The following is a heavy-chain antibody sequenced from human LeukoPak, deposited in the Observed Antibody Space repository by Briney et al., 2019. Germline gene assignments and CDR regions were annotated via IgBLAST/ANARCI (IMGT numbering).Heavy chain of an antibody. D-gene: IGHD3-3*01. Sequence: SVKVSCKASGGTFSSYAISWVRQAPGQGLEWMGGIIPIFGTANYAQKFQGRVTITADESTSTAYVELSSLRSEDTAVYYCARGRPPYHDFWSGVDDYYYMDVWGKGTTVTVSS. CDR1: GGTFSSYA. V-gene: IGHV1-69*13. CDR2: IIPIFGTA. J-gene: IGHJ6*03. CDR3: ARGRPPYHDFWSGVDDYYYMDV.